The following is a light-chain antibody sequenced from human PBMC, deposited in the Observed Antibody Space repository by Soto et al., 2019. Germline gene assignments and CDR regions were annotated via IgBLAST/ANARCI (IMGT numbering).Light chain of an antibody. CDR1: SSDVGAYNY. CDR2: EVT. V-gene: IGLV2-8*01. CDR3: TSYVGNDIWV. Sequence: QSALTQPPSASGSPGQSVTISCTGTSSDVGAYNYVSWYQQYPGKAPKLMIYEVTKRPSGVPDRFSGYKSGNTASLTVSGLQAEDEADYYCTSYVGNDIWVFGGGTKLNVL. J-gene: IGLJ3*02.